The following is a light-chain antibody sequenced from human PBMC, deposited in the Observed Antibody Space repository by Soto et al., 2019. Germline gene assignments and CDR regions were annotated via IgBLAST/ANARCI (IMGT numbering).Light chain of an antibody. CDR2: GAS. CDR3: QQFNKSPHT. J-gene: IGKJ5*01. Sequence: VLTLPPRSLXLXPGEXDTRXXXXSQTVRNNYLAWYQEKPGQAHRLLIYGASARATGIPVRFSGSGSGTEFSLTISSLQSQDFAVYYCQQFNKSPHTFGHGTRMEIK. CDR1: QTVRNN. V-gene: IGKV3-15*01.